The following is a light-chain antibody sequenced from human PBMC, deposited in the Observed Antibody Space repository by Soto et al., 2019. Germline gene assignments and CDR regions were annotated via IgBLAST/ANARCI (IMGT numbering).Light chain of an antibody. Sequence: QSALTQPASVSGSPGQSITISCTGTSSDVGDHNYVSWYQQQPGKAPKLMIYAVSNRPSGVSNRFSGSKSGNTASLTISGLQAEDEAGYYCSSYTTSSTVIFGGGTKLTVL. CDR3: SSYTTSSTVI. J-gene: IGLJ2*01. CDR2: AVS. V-gene: IGLV2-14*03. CDR1: SSDVGDHNY.